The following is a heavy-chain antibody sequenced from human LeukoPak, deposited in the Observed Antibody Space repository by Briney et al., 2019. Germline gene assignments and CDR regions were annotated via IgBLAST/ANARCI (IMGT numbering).Heavy chain of an antibody. D-gene: IGHD6-19*01. V-gene: IGHV1-8*01. Sequence: ASVKVSCKASGYTFTSYDINWVRQATGQGLEWMGWMNPNSGNTGYAQKVQGRVTMTTDTSTSTAYMELRSLRSDDTAVYYCARGLRIAVAGPEFDYWGQGTLVTVSS. CDR3: ARGLRIAVAGPEFDY. CDR2: MNPNSGNT. CDR1: GYTFTSYD. J-gene: IGHJ4*02.